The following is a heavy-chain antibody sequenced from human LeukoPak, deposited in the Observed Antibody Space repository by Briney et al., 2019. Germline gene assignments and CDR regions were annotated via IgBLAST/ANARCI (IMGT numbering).Heavy chain of an antibody. CDR1: GASMSDYY. CDR2: IYYTGST. J-gene: IGHJ4*02. CDR3: VRRVRYFGQNDY. V-gene: IGHV4-59*08. Sequence: PSETLSLTCTVSGASMSDYYWSWIRQPPGKGLEGIGYIYYTGSTNYNPSLKSRVTMSVDTPKNQISLKLSSVTAADPAVYYCVRRVRYFGQNDYWGQGTLVTVSS. D-gene: IGHD3-9*01.